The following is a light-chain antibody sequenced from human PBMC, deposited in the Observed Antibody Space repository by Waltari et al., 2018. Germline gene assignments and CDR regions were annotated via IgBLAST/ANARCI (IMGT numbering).Light chain of an antibody. CDR2: GKD. J-gene: IGLJ3*02. Sequence: QSVLTQPPSASGTPGQRVTIPCSGRSPTIGRETVNWSQQVPGTAPKLLIYGKDHRPSGVPDRFSGSKSGTSASLAITGLQSEDEADYYCATWDDSLNGRVFGGGTKLTVL. CDR1: SPTIGRET. CDR3: ATWDDSLNGRV. V-gene: IGLV1-44*01.